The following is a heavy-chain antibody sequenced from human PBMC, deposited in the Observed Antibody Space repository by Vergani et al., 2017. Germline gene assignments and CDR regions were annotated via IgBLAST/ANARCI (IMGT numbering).Heavy chain of an antibody. V-gene: IGHV3-21*01. CDR3: ARDRGTNYDILTGYYNVFYYYGMDV. CDR2: ISSSSSYI. D-gene: IGHD3-9*01. CDR1: GFTFSSYS. J-gene: IGHJ6*02. Sequence: EVQLVESGGGLVKPGGSLRLSCAASGFTFSSYSMNWVRQAPGQGLEWVSSISSSSSYIYYANSVKGRFTISRDNAKNSLYLQMNSLRAEDTAVYYCARDRGTNYDILTGYYNVFYYYGMDVWGQGTTVTVSS.